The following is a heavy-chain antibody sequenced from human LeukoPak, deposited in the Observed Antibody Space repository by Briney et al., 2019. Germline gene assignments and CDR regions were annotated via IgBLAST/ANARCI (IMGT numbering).Heavy chain of an antibody. J-gene: IGHJ4*02. CDR1: GYTFTSYA. Sequence: ASVKVSCKASGYTFTSYAMNGVRQAPGQGLEWMGWINTNTGNPTYAQGFTGRFVFSLDTSVSTAYLQISSLKAEDTAVYYCARVVYYGSGSYYSLIDYWGQGTLVTVSS. CDR2: INTNTGNP. CDR3: ARVVYYGSGSYYSLIDY. D-gene: IGHD3-10*01. V-gene: IGHV7-4-1*02.